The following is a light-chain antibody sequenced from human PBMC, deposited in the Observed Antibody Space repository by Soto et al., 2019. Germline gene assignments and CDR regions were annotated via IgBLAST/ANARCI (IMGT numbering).Light chain of an antibody. V-gene: IGKV3-15*01. J-gene: IGKJ1*01. Sequence: EIVMTQSPATLSVSPGERATLSCRASQSVGSNLAWYQKKPGQAPRLLIYGASTRATGIPARFSGSGSGTDFTLTISSLQSEDFPVYYCQQYNNWWTFGQGTRVEIK. CDR1: QSVGSN. CDR3: QQYNNWWT. CDR2: GAS.